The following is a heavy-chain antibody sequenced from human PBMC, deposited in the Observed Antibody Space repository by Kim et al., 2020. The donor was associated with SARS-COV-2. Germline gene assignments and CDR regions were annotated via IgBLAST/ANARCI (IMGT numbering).Heavy chain of an antibody. V-gene: IGHV1-69*13. CDR2: IIPIFGTA. CDR3: ARDGGYHCGGDCYPLTYYYYYGMDV. Sequence: SVKVSCKASGGTFSSYAISWVRQAPGQGLEWMGGIIPIFGTANYAQKFQGRVTITADESTSTAYMELSSLRSEDTAVYYCARDGGYHCGGDCYPLTYYYYYGMDVWGQGTTVTVSS. J-gene: IGHJ6*02. CDR1: GGTFSSYA. D-gene: IGHD2-21*02.